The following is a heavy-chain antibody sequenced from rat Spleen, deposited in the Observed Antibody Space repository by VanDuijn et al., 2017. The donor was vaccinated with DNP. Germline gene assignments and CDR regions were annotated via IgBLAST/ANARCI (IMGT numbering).Heavy chain of an antibody. D-gene: IGHD3-6*01. J-gene: IGHJ2*01. CDR2: ISSGGNT. CDR3: TRDVPNYLDY. CDR1: GFSLTSYG. V-gene: IGHV2S12*01. Sequence: QVQLKESGPGLVQPSQTLSLTCTVSGFSLTSYGVSWVRQPPGKGLEWIAAISSGGNTYYNPALTSRLSISRDTSKSQVFLKMNSLQTEDTAIYFCTRDVPNYLDYWGQGVMVTVSS.